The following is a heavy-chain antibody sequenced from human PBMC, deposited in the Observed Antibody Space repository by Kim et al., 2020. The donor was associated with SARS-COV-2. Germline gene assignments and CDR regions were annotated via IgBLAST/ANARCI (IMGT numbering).Heavy chain of an antibody. J-gene: IGHJ4*02. CDR3: ARWSYYDSSGYPFDY. CDR1: GFTFSDYY. V-gene: IGHV3-11*01. D-gene: IGHD3-22*01. CDR2: ISSSGSTI. Sequence: GGSLRLSCAASGFTFSDYYMSWIRQAPGKGLEWVSYISSSGSTIYYADSVKGRFTISRDNAKNSLYLQMNSLRAEDTAVYYCARWSYYDSSGYPFDYWGQGTLVTVSS.